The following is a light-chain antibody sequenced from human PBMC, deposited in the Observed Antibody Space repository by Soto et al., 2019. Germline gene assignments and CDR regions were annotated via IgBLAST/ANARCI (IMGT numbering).Light chain of an antibody. Sequence: IPMTPSPSSLSASVGDGVTLPCRASQDIIRHLNWYQHKPGRAPRLLIYAASTLQSGVPSRFTGSGSGTEFTLTISGLQPEDFATYYCQHSYTVPIAFGQGTLLAIK. CDR1: QDIIRH. J-gene: IGKJ5*01. CDR2: AAS. V-gene: IGKV1-39*01. CDR3: QHSYTVPIA.